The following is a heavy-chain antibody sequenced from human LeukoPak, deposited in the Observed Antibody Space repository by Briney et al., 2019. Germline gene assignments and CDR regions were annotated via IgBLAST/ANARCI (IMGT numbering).Heavy chain of an antibody. D-gene: IGHD2-21*01. CDR3: AREDLVKFDY. V-gene: IGHV4-59*01. J-gene: IGHJ4*02. CDR1: GGSISTYY. Sequence: PSETLSLTCTVPGGSISTYYWSSIRQPPGKGLEWIGYINYNGNTNYNPSLQSRVTISVDTAKNQFSRKLSSVTAADTAIYYCAREDLVKFDYWGQGTLVTVSS. CDR2: INYNGNT.